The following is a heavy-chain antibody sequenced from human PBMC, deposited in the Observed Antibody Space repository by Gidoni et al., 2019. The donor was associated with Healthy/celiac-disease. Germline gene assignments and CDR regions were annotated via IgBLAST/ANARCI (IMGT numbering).Heavy chain of an antibody. CDR2: INHSGST. CDR3: ARAERY. D-gene: IGHD1-1*01. J-gene: IGHJ4*02. Sequence: QAQLQQWAAGVSKPSETLSLTCAVYGGSFSGYYWSWIRQPAGKGLEWSGEINHSGSTNYNPSLKSRVTISVDTSKNQFSLKLSSVTAADTAVYYCARAERYWGQGTLVTVSS. CDR1: GGSFSGYY. V-gene: IGHV4-34*01.